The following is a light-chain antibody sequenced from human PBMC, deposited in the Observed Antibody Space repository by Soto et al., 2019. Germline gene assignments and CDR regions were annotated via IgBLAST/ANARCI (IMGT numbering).Light chain of an antibody. Sequence: QSALTQPASVSGSPGQSITISCSGTSSDVGTYNLVSWYQQYPGKAPRLMIYEVTKRPSGVSNRFSGSKSGNTASLTISGLQPEDESDYYCCSYAGGSSSIFGTGTKVTVL. CDR2: EVT. CDR3: CSYAGGSSSI. CDR1: SSDVGTYNL. J-gene: IGLJ1*01. V-gene: IGLV2-23*02.